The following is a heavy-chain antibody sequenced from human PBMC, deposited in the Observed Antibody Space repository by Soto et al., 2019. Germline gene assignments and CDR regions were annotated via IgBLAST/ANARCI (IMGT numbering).Heavy chain of an antibody. D-gene: IGHD6-6*01. CDR2: ISGSDDST. CDR1: GFTFSSYA. Sequence: EVQLLESGGGLVQPGESLRLSCAASGFTFSSYAMSWVRQAPGKGLEWVSVISGSDDSTYYADSVKGRFTISRDNSKNPLYLQMNSLRAEDTAVYYCAKRSSSSTLDYWGQGTLVTVPS. V-gene: IGHV3-23*01. J-gene: IGHJ4*02. CDR3: AKRSSSSTLDY.